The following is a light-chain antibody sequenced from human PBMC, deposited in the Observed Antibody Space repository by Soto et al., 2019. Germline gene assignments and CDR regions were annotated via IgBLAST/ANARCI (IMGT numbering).Light chain of an antibody. CDR1: SSNIETNY. CDR3: AAWDDSLSGAV. J-gene: IGLJ7*01. Sequence: QSVLTQPSSASGTPGQRVTISCSGSSSNIETNYVYWYQQLPGAAPKLLIYRSDQRPSGVPDRFSGSKSGTSASLAISGLRSEDEADYYCAAWDDSLSGAVFGGGTQLTVL. CDR2: RSD. V-gene: IGLV1-47*01.